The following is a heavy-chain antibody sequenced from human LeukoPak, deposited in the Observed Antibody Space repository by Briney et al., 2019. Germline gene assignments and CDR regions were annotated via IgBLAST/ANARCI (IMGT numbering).Heavy chain of an antibody. Sequence: GGSLRLSCAASGFTFSSYAMHWVRQAPGKGLEWVAVISYDGSNKYYADSVKGRFTISRDNSKNTLYLQMNSLRAEDTAVYYCARGGGGTTSSSYYFDYWGQGTLVTVSS. CDR2: ISYDGSNK. J-gene: IGHJ4*02. CDR1: GFTFSSYA. V-gene: IGHV3-30-3*01. D-gene: IGHD1-7*01. CDR3: ARGGGGTTSSSYYFDY.